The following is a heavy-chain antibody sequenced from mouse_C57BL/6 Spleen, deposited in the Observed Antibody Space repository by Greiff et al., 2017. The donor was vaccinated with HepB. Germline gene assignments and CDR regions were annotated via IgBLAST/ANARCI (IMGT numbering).Heavy chain of an antibody. Sequence: QVQLQQPGAELVRPGSSVKLSCKASGYTFTSYWMHWVKQRPIQGLEWIGNIDPSDSETHYNQKFKDKATLTVDKSSSTAYMQLSSLTSEDSAVYYCARLVYGKDWYFDVWGTGTTVTVSS. J-gene: IGHJ1*03. V-gene: IGHV1-52*01. CDR1: GYTFTSYW. D-gene: IGHD2-1*01. CDR3: ARLVYGKDWYFDV. CDR2: IDPSDSET.